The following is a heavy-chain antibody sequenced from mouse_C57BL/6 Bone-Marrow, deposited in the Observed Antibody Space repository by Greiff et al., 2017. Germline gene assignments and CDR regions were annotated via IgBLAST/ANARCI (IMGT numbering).Heavy chain of an antibody. CDR3: ARDGDGPY. J-gene: IGHJ3*01. CDR1: GYTFTDYY. V-gene: IGHV1-26*01. D-gene: IGHD3-3*01. CDR2: INPNNGGT. Sequence: EVQLQQSVPELVKPGASVKISCKASGYTFTDYYMNWVKQSHGKSLEWIGDINPNNGGTSYNQKFKGKATLTVDKSSSTAYMELRSLTSEDSAVYYCARDGDGPYWGRGTRVTVSA.